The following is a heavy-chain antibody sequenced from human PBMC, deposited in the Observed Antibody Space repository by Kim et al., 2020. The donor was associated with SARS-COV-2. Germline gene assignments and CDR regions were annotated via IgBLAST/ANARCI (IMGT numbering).Heavy chain of an antibody. CDR2: IGTAGDT. J-gene: IGHJ5*02. CDR3: ARGASSGYYSNWFDP. V-gene: IGHV3-13*01. Sequence: GGSLRLSCAASGFTFSSYDMHWVRQATGKGLEWVSAIGTAGDTYYPGSVKGRFTISRENAKNSLYLQMNSLRAGDTAVYYCARGASSGYYSNWFDPWGQGTLVTVSS. D-gene: IGHD3-22*01. CDR1: GFTFSSYD.